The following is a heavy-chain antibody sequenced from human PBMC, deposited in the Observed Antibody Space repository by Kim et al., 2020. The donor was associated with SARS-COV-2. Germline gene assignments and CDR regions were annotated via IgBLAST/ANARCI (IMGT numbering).Heavy chain of an antibody. CDR2: INPNGGRT. Sequence: ASVKVSFKASGYSFSTYYMHWVRQAPGQGLEWMGIINPNGGRTTYAQKFQGRVTMTRDSSTSTVYMELSSLRSEDTAVYYCARDGCITATCNGGGNWFDPWGQGTLVTVSS. CDR3: ARDGCITATCNGGGNWFDP. D-gene: IGHD3-10*01. V-gene: IGHV1-46*01. J-gene: IGHJ5*02. CDR1: GYSFSTYY.